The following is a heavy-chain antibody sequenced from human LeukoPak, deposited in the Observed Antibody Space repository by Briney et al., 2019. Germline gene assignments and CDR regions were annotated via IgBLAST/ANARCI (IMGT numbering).Heavy chain of an antibody. D-gene: IGHD1-26*01. CDR2: INWNGGST. CDR3: ARDSWEDMGYYYYYYMDV. CDR1: GFTFDDYG. J-gene: IGHJ6*03. V-gene: IGHV3-20*04. Sequence: GGSLRLSCAASGFTFDDYGMSWVRQAPGKGLEWVSGINWNGGSTGYADSVKGRFTISRDNAKNSLYLQMNSLRAEDTAVYYCARDSWEDMGYYYYYYMDVWGKGTTVTISS.